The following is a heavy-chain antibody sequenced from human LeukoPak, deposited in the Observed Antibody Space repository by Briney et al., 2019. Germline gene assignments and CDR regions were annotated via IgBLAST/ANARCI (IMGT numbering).Heavy chain of an antibody. CDR1: GFTFSTYP. V-gene: IGHV3-23*01. CDR3: VKDSVRGYSGYGNDGFEI. D-gene: IGHD5-12*01. J-gene: IGHJ3*02. Sequence: EGSLRLSCAASGFTFSTYPISWVRQAPGKGLEWVSAISGGGTSTYYADSVKGRFTISRDNSKNTLYLQMNSLRAEDTAVYYCVKDSVRGYSGYGNDGFEIWGQGTMVTVSS. CDR2: ISGGGTST.